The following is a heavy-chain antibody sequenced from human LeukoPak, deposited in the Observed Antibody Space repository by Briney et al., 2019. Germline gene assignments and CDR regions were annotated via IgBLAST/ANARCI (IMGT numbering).Heavy chain of an antibody. CDR1: GFTFSSYE. CDR2: ISSSGSTI. V-gene: IGHV3-48*03. D-gene: IGHD4/OR15-4a*01. J-gene: IGHJ5*02. CDR3: ARARSAQVLALFDP. Sequence: PGGSLRLSCAASGFTFSSYEMNWVRQAPGKGLGWVSYISSSGSTIYYADSVKGRFTISRDNAKNSLYLQMNSLRAEDTAVYYCARARSAQVLALFDPWGQGTLVTVSS.